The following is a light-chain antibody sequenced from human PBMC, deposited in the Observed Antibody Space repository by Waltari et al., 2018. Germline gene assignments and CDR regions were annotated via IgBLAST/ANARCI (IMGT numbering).Light chain of an antibody. CDR3: STWDDSLKSYF. CDR2: RND. J-gene: IGLJ1*01. CDR1: NNNVDTEG. Sequence: QAGLTQPPSVSKHLGQSATVPCTGNNNNVDTEGVAWLQQHQGHPPKRLFYRNDNRPSGISERFSAFRSGDTASLTITRLQPEDEADYYCSTWDDSLKSYFFGPGTKVTVL. V-gene: IGLV10-54*04.